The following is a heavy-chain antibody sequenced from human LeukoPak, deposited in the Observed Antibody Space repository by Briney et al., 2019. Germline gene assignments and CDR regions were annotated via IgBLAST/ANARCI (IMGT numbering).Heavy chain of an antibody. CDR1: GFTFSSYV. Sequence: GGSLRLSCAASGFTFSSYVMSWVRQAPGKGLEWVSSINSSGGSTYYADSVKGRFTISRDNSKNTLYLQMSSLRAEDTAVYYCARVAGGYFDWTDDWGQGTLVTVSS. CDR2: INSSGGST. CDR3: ARVAGGYFDWTDD. J-gene: IGHJ4*02. V-gene: IGHV3-23*01. D-gene: IGHD3-9*01.